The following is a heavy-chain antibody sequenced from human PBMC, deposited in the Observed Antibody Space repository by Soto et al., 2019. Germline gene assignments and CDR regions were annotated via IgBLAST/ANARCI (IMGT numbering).Heavy chain of an antibody. CDR1: TDSSSFTNSY. D-gene: IGHD3-10*01. CDR2: SSYNGGT. Sequence: QLQLQESGPGLVKPSETLSLTCTVSTDSSSFTNSYWGWIRQPPGKGLQWIGSSSYNGGTFYHPYLTGRVVIAFDPSKKQSSLQVTSVTAADTAVYFCARHRIEVVWRGFDFWGQGSPVTVSS. J-gene: IGHJ4*02. CDR3: ARHRIEVVWRGFDF. V-gene: IGHV4-39*01.